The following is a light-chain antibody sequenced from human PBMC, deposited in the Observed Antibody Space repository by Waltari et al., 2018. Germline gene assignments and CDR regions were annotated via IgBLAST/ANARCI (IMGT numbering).Light chain of an antibody. Sequence: TCRASQDIGNRLAWYHQTPGKAPNLLLYGTSSLQTGVPSRFSGSGSGAEFTLTISSLEPEDFGTYYCQQGNSFPITFGPGTKVESK. V-gene: IGKV1-12*01. J-gene: IGKJ3*01. CDR3: QQGNSFPIT. CDR1: QDIGNR. CDR2: GTS.